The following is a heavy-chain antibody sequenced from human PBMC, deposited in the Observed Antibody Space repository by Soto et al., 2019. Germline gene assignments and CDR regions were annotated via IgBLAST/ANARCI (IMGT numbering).Heavy chain of an antibody. CDR3: ARSPNYYYYGFDV. CDR2: IYYSGST. Sequence: SETLSLTCTVSGGSVSSGDYFWSWLRQSPGKRLEWIAYIYYSGSTNYNPSLKGRATISVDTSKSQVSLTLTSMTAADAALYYCARSPNYYYYGFDVWGPGTAVTAP. CDR1: GGSVSSGDYF. J-gene: IGHJ6*02. V-gene: IGHV4-61*08. D-gene: IGHD3-10*01.